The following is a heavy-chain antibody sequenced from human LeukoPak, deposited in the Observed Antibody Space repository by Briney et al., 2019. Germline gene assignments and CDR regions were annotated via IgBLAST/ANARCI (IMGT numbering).Heavy chain of an antibody. J-gene: IGHJ4*02. V-gene: IGHV3-7*03. Sequence: PGGSLRLSCAVSGFNFSSYWMSWVRQAPGKGLEWVANIKQDGSEKYYVDSVKGRFTISRDNAQNSLYLQMNSLKAEDTAVYYCAKDRGSYRLFDYWGQGTLVTVSS. CDR1: GFNFSSYW. CDR2: IKQDGSEK. CDR3: AKDRGSYRLFDY. D-gene: IGHD1-26*01.